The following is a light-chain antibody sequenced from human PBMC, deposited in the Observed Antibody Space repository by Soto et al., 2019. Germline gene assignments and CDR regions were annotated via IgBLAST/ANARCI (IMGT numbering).Light chain of an antibody. Sequence: QSALAQPASVSGSPGQPITISCTGTSSDVGAYKFVSWYQHHPGRAPKLIIFEVTNRPSGVSSRFSGSKSGNTASLTISRLLPEDEADYFCNSYTSNTTLVFGGGTKVTVL. V-gene: IGLV2-14*01. J-gene: IGLJ2*01. CDR2: EVT. CDR3: NSYTSNTTLV. CDR1: SSDVGAYKF.